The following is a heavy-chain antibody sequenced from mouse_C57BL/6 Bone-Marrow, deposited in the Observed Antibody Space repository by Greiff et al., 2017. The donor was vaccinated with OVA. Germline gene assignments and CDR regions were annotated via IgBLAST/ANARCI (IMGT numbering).Heavy chain of an antibody. J-gene: IGHJ2*01. V-gene: IGHV1-59*01. CDR3: AMSYDYLDY. CDR1: GYTFTSYW. D-gene: IGHD2-4*01. Sequence: QVQLQQPGAELVRPGTSVKLSCKASGYTFTSYWMHWVKQRPGQGLEWIGVIDPSDSYTNYNQKFKGKATLTVDTSSSTAYMQLSSLTSEDSAVYYCAMSYDYLDYWGQGTTLTVSS. CDR2: IDPSDSYT.